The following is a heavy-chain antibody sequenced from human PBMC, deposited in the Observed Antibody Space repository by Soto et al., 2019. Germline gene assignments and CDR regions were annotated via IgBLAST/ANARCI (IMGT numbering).Heavy chain of an antibody. J-gene: IGHJ6*02. CDR3: ARVGRDYGDSIYYYGMDV. Sequence: SETLSLTCTVSGGSISSYYWSWIRQPPGKGLEWIGYIYYSGSSNYNPSLKSRVTISVDTSKNQFSLKLSSVAAADTAVYYCARVGRDYGDSIYYYGMDVWGQGTTVTVSS. V-gene: IGHV4-59*01. CDR2: IYYSGSS. CDR1: GGSISSYY. D-gene: IGHD4-17*01.